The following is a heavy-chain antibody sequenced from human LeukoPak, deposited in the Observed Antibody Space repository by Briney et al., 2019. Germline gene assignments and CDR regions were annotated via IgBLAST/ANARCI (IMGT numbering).Heavy chain of an antibody. Sequence: GGSLRLSCAASGFTFSSYSMNGVRQAPGKGREWGSYLSRSSSTIYYADSVKGRFPISRDNAKNSLYLQMNTLRAEHTAVYYCAGFAGYSSSHPPHFDYSGQGTLPTVPS. J-gene: IGHJ4*02. V-gene: IGHV3-48*04. CDR3: AGFAGYSSSHPPHFDY. CDR2: LSRSSSTI. CDR1: GFTFSSYS. D-gene: IGHD6-13*01.